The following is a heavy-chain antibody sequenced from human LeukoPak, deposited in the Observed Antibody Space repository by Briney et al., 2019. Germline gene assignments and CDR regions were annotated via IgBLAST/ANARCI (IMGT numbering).Heavy chain of an antibody. D-gene: IGHD3-3*01. CDR1: GFTFRNYA. V-gene: IGHV3-23*01. J-gene: IGHJ4*02. Sequence: AGGSLRLSCAVSGFTFRNYALSWVRQAPGKGLEWVSAISGSGDATYYADSVRGRFAISRDSSKNTLFLEMNSLTADDTAVYYCASRYFYDVCTGWYYWGQGTLVTVSS. CDR3: ASRYFYDVCTGWYY. CDR2: ISGSGDAT.